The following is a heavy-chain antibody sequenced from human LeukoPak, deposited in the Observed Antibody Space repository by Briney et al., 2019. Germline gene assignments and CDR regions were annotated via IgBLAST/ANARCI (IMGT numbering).Heavy chain of an antibody. V-gene: IGHV3-9*01. CDR3: AKDMNVAHYFGLDV. CDR2: VSWNSDTM. Sequence: PGGSLRLSCTGSGVSLGDDGMHWVRHAPGKGLEWVAGVSWNSDTMSYADSVRGRFTISRDNARNCLFLQMSSLRAEDAALYYCAKDMNVAHYFGLDVWGQGTTVTVSS. J-gene: IGHJ6*02. CDR1: GVSLGDDG.